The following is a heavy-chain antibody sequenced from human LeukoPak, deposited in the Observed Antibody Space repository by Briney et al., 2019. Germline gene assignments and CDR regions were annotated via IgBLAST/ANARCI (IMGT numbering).Heavy chain of an antibody. Sequence: SETLSLTCAVYGGSFSGYYWSWIRQPPGKGLEWIGEINHSGSTNYNPSLKSRVTISVDTSKNQFSLKLSSVTAADTAVYYCARGYPERRYFDYWGQGTLATVSS. CDR1: GGSFSGYY. V-gene: IGHV4-34*01. CDR3: ARGYPERRYFDY. D-gene: IGHD1-14*01. J-gene: IGHJ4*02. CDR2: INHSGST.